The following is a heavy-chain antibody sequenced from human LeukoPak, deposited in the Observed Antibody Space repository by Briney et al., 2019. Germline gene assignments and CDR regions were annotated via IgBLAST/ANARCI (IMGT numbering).Heavy chain of an antibody. Sequence: GASVKVSCKASGYTFTSYGISWVRQAPGRGLEWMGWISAYNGNTNYAQKLQGRVTMTTDTSTSTAYMELRSLRSDDTAVYYCARAPTLYSSSWYYFDYWGQGTLVTVSS. CDR1: GYTFTSYG. CDR2: ISAYNGNT. D-gene: IGHD6-13*01. V-gene: IGHV1-18*01. J-gene: IGHJ4*02. CDR3: ARAPTLYSSSWYYFDY.